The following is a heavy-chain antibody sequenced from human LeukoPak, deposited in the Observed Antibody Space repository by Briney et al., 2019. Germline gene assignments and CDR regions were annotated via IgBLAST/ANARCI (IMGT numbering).Heavy chain of an antibody. CDR3: ARGPQYDSTPDY. Sequence: GGSLRLSCAASGFTFSDYYMSWIRQAPGKGLEWVSSISSSSSYIYYADSVKGRFTISRDNAKNSLYLQMNSLRAEDTAVYYCARGPQYDSTPDYWGQGTLVTVSS. CDR2: ISSSSSYI. D-gene: IGHD3-22*01. J-gene: IGHJ4*02. CDR1: GFTFSDYY. V-gene: IGHV3-11*06.